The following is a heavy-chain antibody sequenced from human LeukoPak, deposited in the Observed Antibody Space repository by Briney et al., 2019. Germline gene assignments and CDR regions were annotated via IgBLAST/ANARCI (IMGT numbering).Heavy chain of an antibody. CDR1: EFTFFTYW. CDR3: ARAGRKSRGVDLVRKKETGYYYYMDV. J-gene: IGHJ6*03. V-gene: IGHV3-7*01. D-gene: IGHD3-10*02. Sequence: GGSLRLSCAASEFTFFTYWMSWVRQAPGKGLEWVANIKQDGSEKYYVDSVKGRFTISRDNAKNSLYLQMNSLRAEDTAVYYCARAGRKSRGVDLVRKKETGYYYYMDVWGKGTTVTVSS. CDR2: IKQDGSEK.